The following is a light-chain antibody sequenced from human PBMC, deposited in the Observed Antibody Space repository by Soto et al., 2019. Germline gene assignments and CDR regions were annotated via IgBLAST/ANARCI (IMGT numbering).Light chain of an antibody. CDR2: EVS. V-gene: IGLV2-14*01. CDR3: SSYTSSTTSV. CDR1: RSDIGNYDF. Sequence: QSALTQPASVSGSPGQSITISCTGTRSDIGNYDFVSWYQQHPGKAPKLIIYEVSNRPSGVSNRFSGSKSGNTASLTISGLQAEDEADYYCSSYTSSTTSVFGIGTKLTVL. J-gene: IGLJ1*01.